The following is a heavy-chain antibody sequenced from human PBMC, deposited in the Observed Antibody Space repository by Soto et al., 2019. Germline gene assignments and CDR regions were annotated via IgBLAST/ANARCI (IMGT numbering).Heavy chain of an antibody. CDR2: ISFDGNKQ. CDR3: ARARAAAIGWFDP. V-gene: IGHV3-30-3*01. J-gene: IGHJ5*02. D-gene: IGHD2-2*01. CDR1: GFTFSHYA. Sequence: LRLSCAASGFTFSHYAIHWVRQAPGKGLEWVAVISFDGNKQYYADSVKGRFTISRDNSQNTLFLQMNRLRPEDTALYYCARARAAAIGWFDPWGQGTLVTVSS.